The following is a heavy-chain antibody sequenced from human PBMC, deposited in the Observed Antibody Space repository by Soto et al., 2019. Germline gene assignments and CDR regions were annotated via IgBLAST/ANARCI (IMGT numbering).Heavy chain of an antibody. V-gene: IGHV5-51*01. D-gene: IGHD5-12*01. CDR3: ARHGERAVANISYYYGMDV. J-gene: IGHJ6*02. CDR1: GYSFTSYW. CDR2: IYPGDSDT. Sequence: EVQLVQSGAEVKKPGESLKISCKGSGYSFTSYWIGWVRQMPGKGLEWMGIIYPGDSDTRYSPSFQGQVTISADKSISTAYLQWSSLKASDTAMYYCARHGERAVANISYYYGMDVWGQGTTVTVSS.